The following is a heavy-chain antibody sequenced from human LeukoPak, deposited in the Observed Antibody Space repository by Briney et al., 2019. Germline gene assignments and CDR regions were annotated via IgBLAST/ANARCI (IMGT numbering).Heavy chain of an antibody. D-gene: IGHD3-10*02. J-gene: IGHJ5*02. Sequence: SETLSLTCTVSGGSTSDTSYYWGWIRQPPGKGLEWIGSIYYSGSTYYNPSLKSRVTISVDTSKNQFSLKLSSVTAADTAVYYCASHSSYVSPFRSWGRGPLVTVSP. CDR2: IYYSGST. V-gene: IGHV4-39*01. CDR3: ASHSSYVSPFRS. CDR1: GGSTSDTSYY.